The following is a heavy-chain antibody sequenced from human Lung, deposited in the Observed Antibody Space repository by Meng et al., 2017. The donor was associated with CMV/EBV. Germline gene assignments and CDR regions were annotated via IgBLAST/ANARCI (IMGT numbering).Heavy chain of an antibody. CDR3: ARGGNIDP. Sequence: QVEPATSGSELKRPCASVKVSCKASGYTVSTYTINWVRQAHGRGLEWMGWISTNTGTPTYTQGFTGRFVFSLDTSVSTAYLQISSLKAEDTAVYYCARGGNIDPWGQGTLVTVSS. J-gene: IGHJ5*02. CDR2: ISTNTGTP. CDR1: GYTVSTYT. V-gene: IGHV7-4-1*02.